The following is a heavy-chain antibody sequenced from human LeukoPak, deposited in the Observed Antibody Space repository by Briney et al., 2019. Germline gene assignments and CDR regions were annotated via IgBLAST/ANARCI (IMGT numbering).Heavy chain of an antibody. V-gene: IGHV3-74*03. D-gene: IGHD2-2*03. J-gene: IGHJ4*02. CDR2: INSDGRSK. Sequence: PGGSLRLSCAASGFTFSSYWMHWVRQAPGKGRVWVSRINSDGRSKKYADSVKGRFTIYRDNAKDKLYVQMNNLRDADTAVYYCARVDPKAPGDYSWGRGTLVTVSS. CDR1: GFTFSSYW. CDR3: ARVDPKAPGDYS.